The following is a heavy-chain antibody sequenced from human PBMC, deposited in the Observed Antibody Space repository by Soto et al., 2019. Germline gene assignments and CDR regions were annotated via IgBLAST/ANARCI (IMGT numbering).Heavy chain of an antibody. CDR2: IYTSGST. V-gene: IGHV4-4*07. D-gene: IGHD3-16*02. CDR3: AREGYDYVWGSYRRFDY. Sequence: SETLSLTCTVSGGSISSYYWSWIRQPAGKGLEWVGRIYTSGSTNYNPSLKGRVTMSVDTSKNQFSLKLSSVTAADTAVYYCAREGYDYVWGSYRRFDYWGQGTLVTVSS. J-gene: IGHJ4*02. CDR1: GGSISSYY.